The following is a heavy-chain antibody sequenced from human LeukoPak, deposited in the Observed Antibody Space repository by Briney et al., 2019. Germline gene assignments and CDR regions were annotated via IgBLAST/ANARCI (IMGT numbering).Heavy chain of an antibody. J-gene: IGHJ6*03. CDR2: ISGSGGST. D-gene: IGHD6-19*01. CDR1: GFTFSSYA. Sequence: GGSLRLSCAASGFTFSSYAMSWVRQAPGKGLEWVSAISGSGGSTYYADSVKGRFTISRDKSKNTRYLQMNSLRCKDTAVYYCAKDLGYSSGWYADYYMDVWGKGTTVTVSS. V-gene: IGHV3-23*01. CDR3: AKDLGYSSGWYADYYMDV.